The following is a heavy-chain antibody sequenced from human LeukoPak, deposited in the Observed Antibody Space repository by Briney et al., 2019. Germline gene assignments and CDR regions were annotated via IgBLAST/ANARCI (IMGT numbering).Heavy chain of an antibody. CDR1: GYTFTSYD. CDR3: ARGLRYQLLSGKRRYNWFDP. CDR2: MNPNSGNT. D-gene: IGHD2-2*01. J-gene: IGHJ5*02. V-gene: IGHV1-8*03. Sequence: ASVKVSCKASGYTFTSYDINWVRQATGQGLEWMGWMNPNSGNTGYAQKFQGRVTITRNTSISTAYMELSSLRSEDTAVYYCARGLRYQLLSGKRRYNWFDPWGQGTLVTVPS.